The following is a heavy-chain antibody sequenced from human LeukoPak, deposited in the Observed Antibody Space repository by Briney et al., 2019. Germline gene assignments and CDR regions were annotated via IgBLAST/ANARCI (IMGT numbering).Heavy chain of an antibody. D-gene: IGHD3-22*01. Sequence: PGGSLRLSCAASGFTFSSYSMNWVRQAPGKGLEWVSHISSSSSTIYYADSVKGRFTISRDNAKNSLYLQMNSLRAEDTAVYYCAKEAGMIVVVISYDYWGQGTLVTVSS. CDR3: AKEAGMIVVVISYDY. CDR1: GFTFSSYS. V-gene: IGHV3-48*01. CDR2: ISSSSSTI. J-gene: IGHJ4*02.